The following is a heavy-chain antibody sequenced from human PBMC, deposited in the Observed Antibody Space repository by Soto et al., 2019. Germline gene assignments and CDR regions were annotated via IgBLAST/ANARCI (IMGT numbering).Heavy chain of an antibody. Sequence: GGSLRLSCTASGFTFGDYAMSWFRQAPGKGLEWVGFIRSKAYGGTTEYAASVKGRFTISRDDSKSIAYLQMNSLKTEDTAVYYCTRVSYSSSWYRGFDYWGQGTLVTVSS. CDR2: IRSKAYGGTT. CDR3: TRVSYSSSWYRGFDY. V-gene: IGHV3-49*03. J-gene: IGHJ4*02. CDR1: GFTFGDYA. D-gene: IGHD6-13*01.